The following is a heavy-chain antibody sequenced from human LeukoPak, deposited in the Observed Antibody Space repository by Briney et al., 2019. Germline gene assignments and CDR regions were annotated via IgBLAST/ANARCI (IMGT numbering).Heavy chain of an antibody. Sequence: PSETLSLTCAVYGGSFSGYYWSWIRQPPGKGLEWIGEINHSGSTNYNPSLKSRVTISVDTSKNQFSLKLSSVTAADTAVYYCARGPGRITIFGVVKGNWFDPWGQGTLVTVSS. D-gene: IGHD3-3*01. J-gene: IGHJ5*02. CDR2: INHSGST. CDR1: GGSFSGYY. V-gene: IGHV4-34*01. CDR3: ARGPGRITIFGVVKGNWFDP.